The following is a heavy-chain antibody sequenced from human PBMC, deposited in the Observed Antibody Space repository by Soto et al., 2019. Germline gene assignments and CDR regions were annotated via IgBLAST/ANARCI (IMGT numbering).Heavy chain of an antibody. CDR1: GFSFNYAR. V-gene: IGHV3-15*01. J-gene: IGHJ6*03. CDR2: IKSKTDGGTT. CDR3: TTGDLWSGFSSYYYMDV. D-gene: IGHD3-3*01. Sequence: EVQLVESGGGLVKPGGSLRLSCAASGFSFNYARMTWVRQAPGKGLEWVGRIKSKTDGGTTDYAAPVKGRFSISRDDSKTTLYLQMTSLKTEDTAVYYCTTGDLWSGFSSYYYMDVWGKGTTVTVSS.